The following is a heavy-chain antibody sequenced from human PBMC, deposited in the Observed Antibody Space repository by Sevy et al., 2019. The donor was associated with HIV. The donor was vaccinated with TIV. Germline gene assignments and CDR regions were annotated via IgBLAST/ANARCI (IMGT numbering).Heavy chain of an antibody. CDR3: ARGGVVVEPAARGYFDY. V-gene: IGHV1-2*02. CDR1: AYTFTGHY. D-gene: IGHD2-2*01. J-gene: IGHJ4*02. Sequence: ASVKVSCKASAYTFTGHYIHWVRQAPGQGLECMGWINPNSGGTIYAQKFQGRVTMTRDTSISTAYMELSSLRSDDTAVYYCARGGVVVEPAARGYFDYWGQGTLVTVSS. CDR2: INPNSGGT.